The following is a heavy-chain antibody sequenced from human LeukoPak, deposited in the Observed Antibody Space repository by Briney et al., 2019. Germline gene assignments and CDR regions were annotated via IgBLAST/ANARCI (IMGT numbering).Heavy chain of an antibody. CDR2: IIGSGRDT. V-gene: IGHV3-23*01. CDR3: AKDCSGGSCYSS. J-gene: IGHJ4*02. D-gene: IGHD2-15*01. Sequence: GGSLRLSCTASGFTFSTYAMNWVRQAPGKRLEWVSSIIGSGRDTYYADSVRGRITISRDNSKNTLYLQMNSLRAEDTAVYYCAKDCSGGSCYSSWGQGTLVTVSS. CDR1: GFTFSTYA.